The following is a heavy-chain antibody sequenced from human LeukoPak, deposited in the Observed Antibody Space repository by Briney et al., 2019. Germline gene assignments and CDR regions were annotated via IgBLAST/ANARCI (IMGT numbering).Heavy chain of an antibody. Sequence: GGSLRLSCAASGFTFSSYCMHWVRQAPGRGLEWVSRINSDGSSTYYADSVKGRFTISRDNAKNTLYLQMNSLRAEDTAVYYCARTLYSSYSFDYWGQGTLVTVSS. J-gene: IGHJ4*02. CDR3: ARTLYSSYSFDY. D-gene: IGHD4-11*01. CDR2: INSDGSST. CDR1: GFTFSSYC. V-gene: IGHV3-74*01.